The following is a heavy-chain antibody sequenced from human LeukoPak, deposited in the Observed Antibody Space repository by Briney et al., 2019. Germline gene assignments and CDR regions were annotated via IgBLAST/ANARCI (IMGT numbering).Heavy chain of an antibody. D-gene: IGHD3-10*02. V-gene: IGHV3-48*01. CDR2: ISSFSGTI. J-gene: IGHJ6*04. CDR3: AELGITMIGGV. Sequence: GGSLRPSCVASGITFSSYSMNWVRQAPGKGLEWVSYISSFSGTINYADSVKGRFTISRDNAKNSLYLQMNSLRAEDTAVYYCAELGITMIGGVWGKGTTVTISS. CDR1: GITFSSYS.